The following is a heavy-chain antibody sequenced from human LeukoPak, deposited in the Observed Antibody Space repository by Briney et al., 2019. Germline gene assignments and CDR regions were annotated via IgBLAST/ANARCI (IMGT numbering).Heavy chain of an antibody. Sequence: PSETLSLTCSVSGGSISSGSYYWGWIRQPPGKGLEWIGSLYYSGSTYYNPSLKSRVSISIDTSKNQFSLKLRSVTAADTAVYYCASTYSGSYYAIDFYHDYWGQGTLVTVSS. D-gene: IGHD1-26*01. V-gene: IGHV4-39*07. CDR1: GGSISSGSYY. CDR3: ASTYSGSYYAIDFYHDY. J-gene: IGHJ4*02. CDR2: LYYSGST.